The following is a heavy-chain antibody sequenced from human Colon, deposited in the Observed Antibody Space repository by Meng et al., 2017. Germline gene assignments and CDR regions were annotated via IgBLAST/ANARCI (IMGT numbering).Heavy chain of an antibody. V-gene: IGHV1-3*04. J-gene: IGHJ5*02. D-gene: IGHD6-19*01. Sequence: ASVKVSCKASGYIFNRSAIHWLRQAPGQGLEWMGWINTETGDAGYSQKFQGRVIISIGTPATTGYMELTSLRSEDTAVYYCSTDSGSGWYKHHWGPGTLVTSPQ. CDR3: STDSGSGWYKHH. CDR2: INTETGDA. CDR1: GYIFNRSA.